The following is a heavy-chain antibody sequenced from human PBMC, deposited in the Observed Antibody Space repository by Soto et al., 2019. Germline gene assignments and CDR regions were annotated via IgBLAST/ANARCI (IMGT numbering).Heavy chain of an antibody. D-gene: IGHD2-15*01. J-gene: IGHJ6*03. V-gene: IGHV4-39*01. CDR3: ARQQWDIVVVVAATSPSYYYYMDV. Sequence: SETLSLTCTVSGGSISSSSYYWGWIRQPPGKGLEWIGSIYYSGSTYYNPSLKSRVTISVDTSKNQFSLKLSSVTAADTAVYYCARQQWDIVVVVAATSPSYYYYMDVWGKGTTVTVSS. CDR1: GGSISSSSYY. CDR2: IYYSGST.